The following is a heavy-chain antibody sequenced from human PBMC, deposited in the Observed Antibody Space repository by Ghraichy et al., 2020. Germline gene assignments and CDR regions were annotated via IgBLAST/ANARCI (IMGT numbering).Heavy chain of an antibody. Sequence: SETLSLTCAVYGGPFIGHYWTWIRQSPGKGLEWIGEINHSGNTNYNPSLKSRVTISVDTSRNQFSLKVNSVTAADTAVYYCAGYGSGSYFGWFDPWGQGTLVTVSS. CDR1: GGPFIGHY. CDR3: AGYGSGSYFGWFDP. D-gene: IGHD3-10*01. J-gene: IGHJ5*02. CDR2: INHSGNT. V-gene: IGHV4-34*01.